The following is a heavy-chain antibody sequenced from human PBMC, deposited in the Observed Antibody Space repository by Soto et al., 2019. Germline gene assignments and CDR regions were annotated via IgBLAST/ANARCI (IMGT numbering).Heavy chain of an antibody. CDR1: GITFSRYA. CDR3: ARDNQGRRFDP. CDR2: IIAVFGTT. Sequence: QVQLVQSGAEVKKPGSSVRVSCKASGITFSRYAISWVRQAPGQGLEWMGGIIAVFGTTNYAQKFQDRVTITADESTSTAYMELSGLSSADSAVYYCARDNQGRRFDPWGQGTLVTVAS. J-gene: IGHJ5*02. V-gene: IGHV1-69*12. D-gene: IGHD1-26*01.